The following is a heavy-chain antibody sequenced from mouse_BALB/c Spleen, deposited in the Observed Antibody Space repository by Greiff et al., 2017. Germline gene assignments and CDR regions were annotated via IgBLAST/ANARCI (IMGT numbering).Heavy chain of an antibody. CDR2: ISSGGST. D-gene: IGHD1-1*01. CDR1: GFTFSSYA. CDR3: ARDGYGSSYSFAY. Sequence: DVKLVESGGGLVKPGGSLKLSCAASGFTFSSYAMSWVRQTPEKRLEWVASISSGGSTYYPDGVKGRFTISRDNARNILYLQMSSLRSEDTAMYYCARDGYGSSYSFAYWGQGTLVTVSA. J-gene: IGHJ3*01. V-gene: IGHV5-6-5*01.